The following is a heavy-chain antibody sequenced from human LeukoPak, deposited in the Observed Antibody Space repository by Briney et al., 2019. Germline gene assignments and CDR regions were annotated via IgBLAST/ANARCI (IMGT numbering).Heavy chain of an antibody. CDR1: GGSISSSNW. J-gene: IGHJ2*01. D-gene: IGHD3-9*01. V-gene: IGHV4-4*02. CDR3: ARDSNDILTGYSHTSWYFDL. CDR2: IYHSGST. Sequence: RASETLSLTCAVSGGSISSSNWWSWVRQPPGKGLEWIGEIYHSGSTNYNSSLKSRVTISVDKSKNQFSLKLSSVTAADTAVYYCARDSNDILTGYSHTSWYFDLWGRGTLVTVSS.